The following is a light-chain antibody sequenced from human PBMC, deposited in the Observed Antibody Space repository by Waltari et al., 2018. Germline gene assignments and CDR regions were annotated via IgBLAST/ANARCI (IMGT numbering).Light chain of an antibody. Sequence: DIVMTQSPLSLPVTPGEPASISSRSSQSLLQSSGYNYFDWYLQKPGQSPQLLIYLGSNRASGVPDRFSGSGSGTDFTLKISRVEAEDVGVYFCMQTLQTPNTFGQGTKLEIK. V-gene: IGKV2-28*01. CDR2: LGS. J-gene: IGKJ2*01. CDR3: MQTLQTPNT. CDR1: QSLLQSSGYNY.